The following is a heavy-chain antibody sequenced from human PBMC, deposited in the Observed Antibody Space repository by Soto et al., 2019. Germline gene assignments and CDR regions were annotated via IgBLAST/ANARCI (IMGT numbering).Heavy chain of an antibody. CDR1: GFTFSSYS. Sequence: SLRLSCAASGFTFSSYSMNWVRQAPGKGLEWVSYISSSSSTIYYAGSVKGRFTISRDNAKNSLYLQMNSLRAEDTAVYYCARGQSGSYRLGSGAFDIWGQGTMVTVSS. J-gene: IGHJ3*02. CDR3: ARGQSGSYRLGSGAFDI. D-gene: IGHD1-26*01. CDR2: ISSSSSTI. V-gene: IGHV3-48*01.